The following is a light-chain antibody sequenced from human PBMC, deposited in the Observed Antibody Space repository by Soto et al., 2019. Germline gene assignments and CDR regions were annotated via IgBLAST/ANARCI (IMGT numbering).Light chain of an antibody. CDR2: DAS. CDR3: QQRSNWPLT. CDR1: QSVSSY. Sequence: EIVLTQPPATLSLSPGERATLSCRASQSVSSYLAWYQQKPGQAPRLLIYDASNRATGIPARFSGSGSGTDLTLTISSLEPEDFAVYYCQQRSNWPLTFGPGTKVDIK. V-gene: IGKV3-11*01. J-gene: IGKJ3*01.